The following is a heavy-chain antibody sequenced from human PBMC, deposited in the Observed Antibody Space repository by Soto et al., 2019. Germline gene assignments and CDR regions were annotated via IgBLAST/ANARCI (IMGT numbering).Heavy chain of an antibody. CDR3: ARGSHDLAYCGGDCYALDY. D-gene: IGHD2-21*02. CDR1: GGTFSSYP. CDR2: IIPILGIA. Sequence: QVQLVQSGAEVKKPGSSVKVSCKASGGTFSSYPISWVRQAPGQGLELMGRIIPILGIANYAQKFQGRVTITAAKSMITAYMEPSSLRSEDTAVYYCARGSHDLAYCGGDCYALDYWGQGTLVIVSS. J-gene: IGHJ4*02. V-gene: IGHV1-69*02.